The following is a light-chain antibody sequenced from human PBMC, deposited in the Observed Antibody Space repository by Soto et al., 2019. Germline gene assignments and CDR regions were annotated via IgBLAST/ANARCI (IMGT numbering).Light chain of an antibody. CDR3: QQRSNWLIT. V-gene: IGKV3-11*01. Sequence: EIVLTQSPATLSSFPGDRVTLSCRASQYINTRLAWYQHRPGQAPRLLIYQTSLRAAGIPARFSASGSGTDFTLTISDVQPEDFAVYYCQQRSNWLITFGQGTRLEIK. CDR2: QTS. J-gene: IGKJ5*01. CDR1: QYINTR.